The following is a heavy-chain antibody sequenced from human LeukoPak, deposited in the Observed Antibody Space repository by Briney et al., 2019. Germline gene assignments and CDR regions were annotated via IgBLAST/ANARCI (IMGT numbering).Heavy chain of an antibody. Sequence: GGSLRLSCAASGFTFSSYEMNWVRQAPGKGLEWVSYISSSGSTIYYADSVKGRFTISRDNAKNSLYLQMNSLRAEDTAVYYCARPGIAVAGEFFDYWGQGTLVTVSS. V-gene: IGHV3-48*03. CDR3: ARPGIAVAGEFFDY. CDR1: GFTFSSYE. J-gene: IGHJ4*02. D-gene: IGHD6-19*01. CDR2: ISSSGSTI.